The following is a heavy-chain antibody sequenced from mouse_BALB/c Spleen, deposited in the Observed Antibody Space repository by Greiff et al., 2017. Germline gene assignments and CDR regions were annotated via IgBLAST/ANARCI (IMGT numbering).Heavy chain of an antibody. J-gene: IGHJ4*01. CDR2: ISNGGGST. CDR1: GFTFSSYT. D-gene: IGHD2-3*01. CDR3: ARQGAYDGYYYAMDY. V-gene: IGHV5-12-2*01. Sequence: EVQGVESGGGLVQPGGSLKLSCAASGFTFSSYTMSWVRQTPEKRLEWVAYISNGGGSTYYPDTVKGRFTISRDNAKNTLYLQMSSLKSEDTAMYYCARQGAYDGYYYAMDYWGQGTSVTVSS.